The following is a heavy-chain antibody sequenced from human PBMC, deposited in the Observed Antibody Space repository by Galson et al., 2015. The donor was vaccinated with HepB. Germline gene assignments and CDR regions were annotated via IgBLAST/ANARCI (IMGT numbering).Heavy chain of an antibody. CDR2: IYPGDSDT. Sequence: QSGAEVKKPGEPLKISCKGSGYPFRTYGIAWVRQMPGKGLEWMGIIYPGDSDTRYSPSFQGHVTISVDKSISTAYLQWSSLKASDTAIYYCARRRYQPLLRLNAFDFWGQGTVVSVSS. J-gene: IGHJ3*01. V-gene: IGHV5-51*01. CDR3: ARRRYQPLLRLNAFDF. CDR1: GYPFRTYG. D-gene: IGHD2-2*01.